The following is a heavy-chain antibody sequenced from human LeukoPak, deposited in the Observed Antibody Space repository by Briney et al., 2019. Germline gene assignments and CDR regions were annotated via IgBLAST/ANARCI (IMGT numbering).Heavy chain of an antibody. CDR2: ISYDGSNK. CDR3: AKAEDCSGGSCYVDY. CDR1: GFTFSSYG. Sequence: GGSLRLSCTASGFTFSSYGMHWVRQAPGKGLEWVAVISYDGSNKYYADPVKGRFTISRDNSKNTLYLQMNSLRAEDTAVYYCAKAEDCSGGSCYVDYWGQGTLVTVSS. J-gene: IGHJ4*02. D-gene: IGHD2-15*01. V-gene: IGHV3-30*18.